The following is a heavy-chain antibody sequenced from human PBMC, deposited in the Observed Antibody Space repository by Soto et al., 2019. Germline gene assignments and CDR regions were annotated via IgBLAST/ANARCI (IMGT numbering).Heavy chain of an antibody. CDR2: ISWDGGST. CDR3: AKEDGYNAFDI. CDR1: GFTFDDYA. J-gene: IGHJ3*02. D-gene: IGHD5-12*01. Sequence: GESLKISCAASGFTFDDYAMHWVRQAPGKGLEWVSLISWDGGSTYYADSVKGRFTISRDNSKNSLYLQMNSLRAEDTALYYCAKEDGYNAFDIWGQGTMVTVSS. V-gene: IGHV3-43D*03.